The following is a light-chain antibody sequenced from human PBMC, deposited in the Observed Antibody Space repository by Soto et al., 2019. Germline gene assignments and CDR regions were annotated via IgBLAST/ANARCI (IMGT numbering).Light chain of an antibody. Sequence: EIVLTQSPGTLSLSPGERATLSCRTSQNINKYLAWYQQKPGQAPRLLIYDASNRATCIPARFSGSGSGTDFTLTISSLEPEDFAVYYCQQRSNWPITFGQGTRLEIK. J-gene: IGKJ5*01. V-gene: IGKV3-11*01. CDR1: QNINKY. CDR2: DAS. CDR3: QQRSNWPIT.